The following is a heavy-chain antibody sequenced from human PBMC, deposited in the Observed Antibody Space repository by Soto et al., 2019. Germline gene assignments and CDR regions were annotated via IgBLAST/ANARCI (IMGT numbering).Heavy chain of an antibody. J-gene: IGHJ4*02. D-gene: IGHD5-12*01. V-gene: IGHV4-59*01. CDR1: GGSLSGYH. CDR2: IYYSGST. CDR3: ARGRWLQSDY. Sequence: TLSLTCTVSGGSLSGYHWSWIRQPPGKGLEWIGYIYYSGSTNYNPSLKSRVTISVDTSKSQFSLNLSSVTAADTAVYYCARGRWLQSDYWGQGTLVTVSS.